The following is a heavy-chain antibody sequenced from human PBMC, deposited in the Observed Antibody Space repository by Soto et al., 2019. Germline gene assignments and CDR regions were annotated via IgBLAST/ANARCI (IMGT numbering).Heavy chain of an antibody. CDR1: GYTFTSSA. Sequence: ASVKVSCKASGYTFTSSAMHWVRQAPGQRLEWMGWINAGNGNTKYSRKFQGRVTITRDTSASTAYMELSSLRSEDTAVYYCASGSYSSPRLYYYYGMDVWGQGTTVTVSS. D-gene: IGHD1-26*01. J-gene: IGHJ6*02. V-gene: IGHV1-3*01. CDR3: ASGSYSSPRLYYYYGMDV. CDR2: INAGNGNT.